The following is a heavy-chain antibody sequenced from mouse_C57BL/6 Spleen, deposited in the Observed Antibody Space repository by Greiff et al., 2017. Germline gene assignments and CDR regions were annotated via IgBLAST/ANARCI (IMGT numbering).Heavy chain of an antibody. CDR3: TRGDTMVTTRYFDV. J-gene: IGHJ1*03. Sequence: VQLQQSGAELVRPGASVTLSCKASGYTFTDYEMHWVKQTPVHGLEWIGAIDPETGGPAYNQKFKGKAILTADKSSSTAYMELRSLTSEDSAVYYCTRGDTMVTTRYFDVWGTGTTVTVSS. D-gene: IGHD2-2*01. CDR1: GYTFTDYE. CDR2: IDPETGGP. V-gene: IGHV1-15*01.